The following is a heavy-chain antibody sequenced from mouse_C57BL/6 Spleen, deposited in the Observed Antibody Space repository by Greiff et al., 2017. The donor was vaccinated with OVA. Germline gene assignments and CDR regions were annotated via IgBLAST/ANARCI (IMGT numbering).Heavy chain of an antibody. V-gene: IGHV1-59*01. D-gene: IGHD1-1*01. CDR3: ARYYGSSHY. J-gene: IGHJ2*01. Sequence: VQLQQPGAELVRPGTSVKLSCKASGYTFTSYWMHWVKQRPGQGLEWIGVIDPSDSYTNYNQKFKGKATLTVDTSSSTAYMQLSSLTSEDSAVYYCARYYGSSHYWGQGTTLTVSS. CDR1: GYTFTSYW. CDR2: IDPSDSYT.